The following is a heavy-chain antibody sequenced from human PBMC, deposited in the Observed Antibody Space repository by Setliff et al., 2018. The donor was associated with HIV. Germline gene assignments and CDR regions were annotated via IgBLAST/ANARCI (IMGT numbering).Heavy chain of an antibody. CDR1: DDPINSFY. V-gene: IGHV4-4*09. CDR3: ARTPEDYDQYFFDR. CDR2: IYTSGST. J-gene: IGHJ4*02. D-gene: IGHD3-22*01. Sequence: SETLSLTCTVSDDPINSFYWSWIRQPPGNGLEWIGYIYTSGSTNYNPSLEGRVTISVDTSKNQFSLKLSSVTAADTAVYYCARTPEDYDQYFFDRWGQGTLVTVSS.